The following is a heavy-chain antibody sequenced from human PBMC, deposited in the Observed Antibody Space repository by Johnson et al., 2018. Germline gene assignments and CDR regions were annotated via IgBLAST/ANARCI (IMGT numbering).Heavy chain of an antibody. Sequence: VQLVQSGGGLVQPGGSLKLSCAASGFTFSGSAMHWVRQASGKGLEWVGRIRSKANSYATAYAASVKGRFTISRDDSKNTAYLQMKSLKTEDTAGYYCTSLGDSSGSPPISSKYYYGMDGWGQGTTVTVSS. CDR2: IRSKANSYAT. CDR3: TSLGDSSGSPPISSKYYYGMDG. J-gene: IGHJ6*02. D-gene: IGHD3-22*01. V-gene: IGHV3-73*01. CDR1: GFTFSGSA.